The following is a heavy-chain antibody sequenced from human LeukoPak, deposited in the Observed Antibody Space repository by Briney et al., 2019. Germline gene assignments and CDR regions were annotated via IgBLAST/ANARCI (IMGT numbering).Heavy chain of an antibody. CDR1: GFTFSSYG. CDR3: ARVPGFI. J-gene: IGHJ4*02. CDR2: IYSGGST. Sequence: PGGSLRLSCAASGFTFSSYGMSWVRQAPGKGLEWVSVIYSGGSTYYADSVKGRCTISRDNSKNTLYLQMNSLRAEDTAVYYCARVPGFIWGQGTLVTVSS. V-gene: IGHV3-66*01. D-gene: IGHD3-10*01.